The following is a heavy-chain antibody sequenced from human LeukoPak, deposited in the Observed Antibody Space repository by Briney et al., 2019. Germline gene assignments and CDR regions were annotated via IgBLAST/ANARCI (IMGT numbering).Heavy chain of an antibody. CDR2: ISGSGGST. D-gene: IGHD6-19*01. Sequence: GGTLRLSCAASGFTFSSYGMSWVRQAPGKGLEWVSAISGSGGSTYYADSVKGRFTISRDNSKNTLYLQMNSLRAEDTAVYYCARTIAVAGIGYWGQGTLVTVSS. J-gene: IGHJ4*02. CDR3: ARTIAVAGIGY. CDR1: GFTFSSYG. V-gene: IGHV3-23*01.